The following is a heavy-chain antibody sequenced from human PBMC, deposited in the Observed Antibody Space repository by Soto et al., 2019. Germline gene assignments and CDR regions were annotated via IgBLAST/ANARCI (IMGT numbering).Heavy chain of an antibody. CDR1: GRSMSSNY. CDR3: ASYRGALYFES. J-gene: IGHJ4*02. CDR2: VFYGGS. V-gene: IGHV4-59*01. D-gene: IGHD3-16*01. Sequence: PAETLSLTCSVSGRSMSSNYWSWVRQSPDKGLEWIGYVFYGGSDYNPSLGGRVSMSVATSKSQFSLKLPSVTVADTAVYYCASYRGALYFESWGPGILVTVSS.